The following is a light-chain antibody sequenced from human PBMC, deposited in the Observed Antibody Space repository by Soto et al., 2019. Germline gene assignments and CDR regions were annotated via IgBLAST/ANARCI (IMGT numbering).Light chain of an antibody. CDR1: QGIANY. Sequence: DIQMTQSLSSLSASVGDRVIITCRASQGIANYLAWYQQKPSKGPKLLIYAAATLQSGVPSRFSGSGSGTDFTLTINSLQPEDVATYYCQKCGSAPFTFGGGTKVDIK. V-gene: IGKV1-27*01. CDR3: QKCGSAPFT. CDR2: AAA. J-gene: IGKJ4*01.